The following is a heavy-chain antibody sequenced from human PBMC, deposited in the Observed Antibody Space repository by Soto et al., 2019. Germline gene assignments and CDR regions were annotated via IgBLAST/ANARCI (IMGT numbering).Heavy chain of an antibody. CDR3: AREQARSYYSFDP. CDR1: GFTFSSYS. V-gene: IGHV3-21*01. Sequence: GGSLRLSCAASGFTFSSYSMNWVRQAPGKGLEWVSSISSSSSYIYYADSVKGRFTISRDNAKNSLYLQMNSLRAEDTAVYYCAREQARSYYSFDPWGQGTLVTVSS. D-gene: IGHD3-10*01. J-gene: IGHJ5*02. CDR2: ISSSSSYI.